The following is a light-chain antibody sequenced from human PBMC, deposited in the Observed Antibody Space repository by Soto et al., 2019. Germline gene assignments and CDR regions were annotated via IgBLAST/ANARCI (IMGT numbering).Light chain of an antibody. J-gene: IGLJ1*01. V-gene: IGLV2-14*01. CDR1: TSDVGGSNY. CDR3: SSYSSSSTPYV. CDR2: EVN. Sequence: QSALTQPASVSGSPGQSITISCTGTTSDVGGSNYVSWYQQHPGNAPNLIIFEVNNRPSGVSNRFSGSKSGNTASLTISGLQAEDEAEYYCSSYSSSSTPYVFGTGTKLTVL.